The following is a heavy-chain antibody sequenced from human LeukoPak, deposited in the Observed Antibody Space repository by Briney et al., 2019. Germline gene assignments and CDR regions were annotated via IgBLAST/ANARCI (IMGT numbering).Heavy chain of an antibody. CDR1: GGSISNYH. J-gene: IGHJ6*03. CDR3: AGRNQLFGELALNYYYYMDV. Sequence: PSQTLSLTCTVSGGSISNYHWGWLRQPPGKGLEGIGYIFYSGSTHDNPSLKSRGTISVDTSKNQFSLRLSSVTAADTAVYYCAGRNQLFGELALNYYYYMDVWGKGTTVPVSS. CDR2: IFYSGST. D-gene: IGHD3-10*02. V-gene: IGHV4-59*01.